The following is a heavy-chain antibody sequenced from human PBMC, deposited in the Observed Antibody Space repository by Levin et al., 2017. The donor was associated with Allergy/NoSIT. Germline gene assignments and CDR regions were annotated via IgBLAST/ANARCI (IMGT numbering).Heavy chain of an antibody. CDR2: IYYSGST. J-gene: IGHJ6*02. CDR3: ARRGELRFLEWLYPLYYDGMDV. V-gene: IGHV4-39*01. CDR1: GGSISSSSYY. Sequence: PSETLSLTCTVSGGSISSSSYYWGWIRQPPGKGLEWIGSIYYSGSTYYNPSLKSRVTISVDTSKNQFSLKLSSVTAADTAVYYCARRGELRFLEWLYPLYYDGMDVWGQGTTVTVSS. D-gene: IGHD3-3*01.